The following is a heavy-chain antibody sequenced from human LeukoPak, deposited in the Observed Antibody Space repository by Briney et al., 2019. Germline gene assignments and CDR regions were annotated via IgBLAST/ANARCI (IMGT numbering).Heavy chain of an antibody. CDR2: ISSSGSTI. Sequence: GSLRLSCAASGVTFSSYEMNWVRQAPGKGLGWVSYISSSGSTIYYADSVKGRFTISRDNAKNSLYLQMNSLRAEDTAVYYCAGEDFWSGSYGTDVWGQGTTVTVSS. CDR1: GVTFSSYE. CDR3: AGEDFWSGSYGTDV. D-gene: IGHD3-3*01. V-gene: IGHV3-48*03. J-gene: IGHJ6*02.